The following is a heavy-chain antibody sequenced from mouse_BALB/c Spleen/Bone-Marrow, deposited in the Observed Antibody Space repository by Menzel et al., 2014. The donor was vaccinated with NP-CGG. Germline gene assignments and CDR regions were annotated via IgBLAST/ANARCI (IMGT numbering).Heavy chain of an antibody. J-gene: IGHJ1*01. CDR3: TGDSGRLWFFDV. D-gene: IGHD1-1*01. CDR2: IRTKADNHVT. Sequence: EVKVEESGGGLVQPGGSMKLSCAASGFTFSDAWMDWVRQSPEKGLEWVAEIRTKADNHVTYYTESVKGRFTISRDDSKSGVYLQMSNLRAEDTGIYYCTGDSGRLWFFDVWGAGTAVTVSS. V-gene: IGHV6-6*01. CDR1: GFTFSDAW.